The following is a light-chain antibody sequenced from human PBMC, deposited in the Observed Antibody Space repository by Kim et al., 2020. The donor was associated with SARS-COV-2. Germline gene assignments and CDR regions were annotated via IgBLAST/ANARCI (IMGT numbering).Light chain of an antibody. CDR3: SSYAGSNNLV. CDR2: EVS. J-gene: IGLJ2*01. Sequence: GQSGTTSRAGTSSDVGGYNYVSWYQQHPGKAPKLMIYEVSKRPSGVPDRFSGSKSGNTASLTVSGLQAEDEADYYCSSYAGSNNLVFGGGTQLTVL. V-gene: IGLV2-8*01. CDR1: SSDVGGYNY.